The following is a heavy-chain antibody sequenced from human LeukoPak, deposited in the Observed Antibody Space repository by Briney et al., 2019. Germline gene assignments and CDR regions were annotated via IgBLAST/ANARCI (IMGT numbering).Heavy chain of an antibody. D-gene: IGHD3-22*01. J-gene: IGHJ5*02. Sequence: PSETLSLTCAVYGGSFSGYYWSWIRQHPGKGLEWIGYIYYSGSTYYNPSLKSRVTISVDTSKNQFSLKLSSVTAADTAVYYCARVTMAHYYDTSGWFDPWGQGTLVTVSS. CDR3: ARVTMAHYYDTSGWFDP. V-gene: IGHV4-31*11. CDR2: IYYSGST. CDR1: GGSFSGYY.